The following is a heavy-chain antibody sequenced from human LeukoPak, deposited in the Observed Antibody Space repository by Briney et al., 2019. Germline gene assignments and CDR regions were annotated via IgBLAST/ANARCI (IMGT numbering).Heavy chain of an antibody. CDR1: GYTHNELS. CDR3: ATVLRAMGREDYFDY. D-gene: IGHD1-26*01. J-gene: IGHJ4*02. Sequence: ASVKVSCKASGYTHNELSMHWVRHHPGKGLERLGGFDPEDGETIYAQKFQGRVTMTEDTSTDTAYMELSSLRSEDTAVYYCATVLRAMGREDYFDYWGQGTLVTVSS. V-gene: IGHV1-24*01. CDR2: FDPEDGET.